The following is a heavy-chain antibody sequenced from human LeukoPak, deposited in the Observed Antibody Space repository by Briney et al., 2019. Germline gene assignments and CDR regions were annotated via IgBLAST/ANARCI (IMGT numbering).Heavy chain of an antibody. J-gene: IGHJ6*03. CDR3: ARDEKYNWNDGGYYYYYMDV. V-gene: IGHV1-2*02. Sequence: VASVKVSCKASGYTFTGYYMHWVRQAPGQGLEWMGWINPNSGGPNYAQKFQGRVTMTRDTSISTAYMELSRLRSDDTAVYYCARDEKYNWNDGGYYYYYMDVWGKGTTVTVSS. D-gene: IGHD1-1*01. CDR1: GYTFTGYY. CDR2: INPNSGGP.